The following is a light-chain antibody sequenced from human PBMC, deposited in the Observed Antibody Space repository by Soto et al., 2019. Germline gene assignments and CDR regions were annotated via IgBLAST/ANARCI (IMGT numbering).Light chain of an antibody. Sequence: AIRMTQSPSSFSASTGDRVTITCRASQGISSYLAWYQQKPGKAPKLLIYAASTLQSGVPSRFSGSGSRTDFTLTICCLQSEDFATYYCQQYYSYPITFGQGTRLEIK. J-gene: IGKJ5*01. V-gene: IGKV1-8*01. CDR2: AAS. CDR3: QQYYSYPIT. CDR1: QGISSY.